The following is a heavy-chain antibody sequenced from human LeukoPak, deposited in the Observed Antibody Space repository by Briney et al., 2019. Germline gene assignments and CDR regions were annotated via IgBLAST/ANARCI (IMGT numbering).Heavy chain of an antibody. CDR2: IYYSGST. CDR1: GGSISSSSYY. CDR3: ARARLLVTMIVVGNDAFDI. J-gene: IGHJ3*02. V-gene: IGHV4-39*07. D-gene: IGHD3-22*01. Sequence: SETLSLTCTVSGGSISSSSYYWGWIRQPPGKGLEWIGSIYYSGSTYYNPSLKSRVTISVDTSKNQFSLKLSSVAAAATAVYYCARARLLVTMIVVGNDAFDIWGQGTMVTVSS.